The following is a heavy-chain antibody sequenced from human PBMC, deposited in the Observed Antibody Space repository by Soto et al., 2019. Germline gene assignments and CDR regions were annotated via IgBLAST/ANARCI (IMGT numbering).Heavy chain of an antibody. Sequence: PGGSLRLSCAASGFTFSSYSMNWVRQAPGKGLEWVSYISSSSSTIYYADSVKGRFTISRDNAKNSLYLQMNSLRAEDTAVYYCASEYSSSWSDYYYYMDVWGKGTTVTVSS. CDR1: GFTFSSYS. D-gene: IGHD6-13*01. CDR2: ISSSSSTI. J-gene: IGHJ6*03. CDR3: ASEYSSSWSDYYYYMDV. V-gene: IGHV3-48*01.